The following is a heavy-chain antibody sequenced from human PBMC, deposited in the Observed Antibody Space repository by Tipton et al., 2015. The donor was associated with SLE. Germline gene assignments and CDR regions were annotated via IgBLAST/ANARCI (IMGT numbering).Heavy chain of an antibody. D-gene: IGHD6-6*01. CDR3: ARGGASSIGFDP. V-gene: IGHV4-38-2*02. CDR1: GFSISSGYY. Sequence: LRLSCTVSGFSISSGYYWGWMRQSPGKGLEWIGSIYRSGSTYYTPSLRSRVTISLDTSMNQFSLDLSSVTAADTAVYYGARGGASSIGFDPWGQGILVTVSS. J-gene: IGHJ5*02. CDR2: IYRSGST.